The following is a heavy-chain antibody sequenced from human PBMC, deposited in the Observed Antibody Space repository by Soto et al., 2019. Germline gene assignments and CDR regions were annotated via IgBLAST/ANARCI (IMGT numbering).Heavy chain of an antibody. CDR1: GGTFSSYA. J-gene: IGHJ6*02. CDR3: ARDKDLSTIFGVVINAPGYYYGMDV. V-gene: IGHV1-69*13. D-gene: IGHD3-3*01. Sequence: SVKVSCKASGGTFSSYAISWVRQAPGQGLEWMGGIIPIFGTANYAQKFQGRVTITADESTSTAYMELSSLRSEDTAVYYCARDKDLSTIFGVVINAPGYYYGMDVWGQGTTVTVSS. CDR2: IIPIFGTA.